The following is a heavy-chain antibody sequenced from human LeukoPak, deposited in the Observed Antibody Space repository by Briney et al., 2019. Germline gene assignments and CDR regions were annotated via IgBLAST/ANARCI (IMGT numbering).Heavy chain of an antibody. CDR2: ISWNSGSI. CDR1: GFTFDDYA. J-gene: IGHJ6*03. V-gene: IGHV3-9*03. D-gene: IGHD3-22*01. Sequence: GGSLRLSCAASGFTFDDYAMHWVRQAPGKGLEWVSGISWNSGSIGYADSVKGRFTIPRDNAKNSLYLQMNSLRAEDMALYYCAKDIHDSSGYYWFNSQAYYMDVWGKGTTVTVSS. CDR3: AKDIHDSSGYYWFNSQAYYMDV.